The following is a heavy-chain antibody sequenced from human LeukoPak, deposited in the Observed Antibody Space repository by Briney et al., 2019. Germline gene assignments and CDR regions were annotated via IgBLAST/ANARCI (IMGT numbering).Heavy chain of an antibody. CDR1: GDSFSGYY. V-gene: IGHV4-34*01. CDR2: INHSGST. Sequence: SETLSLTCTVSGDSFSGYYWSWIRQPPGKGLEWIGEINHSGSTNYNPSLKSRVTISVDTPKNQFSLKLSSVTAADTAVYNCARGDFGGNSADYWGQGTLVTVSS. CDR3: ARGDFGGNSADY. D-gene: IGHD4-23*01. J-gene: IGHJ4*02.